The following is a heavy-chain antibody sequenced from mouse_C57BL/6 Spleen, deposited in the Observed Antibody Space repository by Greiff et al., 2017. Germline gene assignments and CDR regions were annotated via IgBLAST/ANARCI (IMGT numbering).Heavy chain of an antibody. D-gene: IGHD1-1*01. Sequence: QVQLQQPGAELVKPGASVKMSCKASGYTFTSYWITWVKQRPGQGLEWIGDIYPGSGSTNYNEKFKSKATLTVDTSSSTAYMQLSSLTSEDSAVYYCALITTVVASSFDYRGQGTTLTVSS. CDR3: ALITTVVASSFDY. CDR2: IYPGSGST. CDR1: GYTFTSYW. V-gene: IGHV1-55*01. J-gene: IGHJ2*01.